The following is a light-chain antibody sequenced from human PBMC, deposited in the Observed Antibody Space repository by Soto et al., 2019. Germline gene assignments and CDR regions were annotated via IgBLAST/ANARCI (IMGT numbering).Light chain of an antibody. V-gene: IGKV3-11*01. CDR3: QQRSNWPPT. J-gene: IGKJ1*01. CDR1: QSVSKY. Sequence: EIVLTQSPGTLSLSPGERATLSCRASQSVSKYLAWYQQTPGQSPRLLIYDASNRATGIPARFSGSGSGTDFTLTISSLEPEDFAVYDCQQRSNWPPTFGQGTKVEF. CDR2: DAS.